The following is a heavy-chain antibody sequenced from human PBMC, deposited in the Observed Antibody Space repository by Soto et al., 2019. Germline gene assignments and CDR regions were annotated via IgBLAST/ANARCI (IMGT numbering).Heavy chain of an antibody. D-gene: IGHD5-12*01. CDR3: ATSAQYIGYDWGGALY. J-gene: IGHJ1*01. CDR2: IGLSGRET. Sequence: GGPLIRSWGTSGFTLANYEISWVRQAPGKGLEWVSGIGLSGRETYYADSVKGRFTMSRDNSKNSLYLQMNSLRAEDTAVYYCATSAQYIGYDWGGALYWGQGTLVTVSS. V-gene: IGHV3-23*01. CDR1: GFTLANYE.